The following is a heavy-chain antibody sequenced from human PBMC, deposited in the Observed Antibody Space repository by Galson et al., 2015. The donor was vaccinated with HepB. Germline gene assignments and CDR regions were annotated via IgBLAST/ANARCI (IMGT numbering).Heavy chain of an antibody. J-gene: IGHJ3*02. Sequence: SLRLSCAASGFIFSSYGMHWVRQAPGKGLEWVAFVSFDGDNNYYADSVKGRFTMSRDNSKNTLYLQMNSLRPEDTAVYSCARDNSVAAFDIRGQGTLVTVSS. V-gene: IGHV3-30*03. CDR2: VSFDGDNN. CDR1: GFIFSSYG. D-gene: IGHD2-21*01. CDR3: ARDNSVAAFDI.